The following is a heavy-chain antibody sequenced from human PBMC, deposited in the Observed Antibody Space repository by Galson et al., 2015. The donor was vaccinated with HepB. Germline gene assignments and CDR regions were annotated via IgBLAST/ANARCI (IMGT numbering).Heavy chain of an antibody. CDR3: ARDGCSSTSCYYYGMDV. CDR1: GFTFSAYT. CDR2: ISSSGSSI. J-gene: IGHJ6*02. Sequence: SLRLSCAASGFTFSAYTMTWVRQAPGKGLEWLSHISSSGSSIHYADSVKGRFTISRDNAKNSLYLQMNSLRAEDTAVYYCARDGCSSTSCYYYGMDVWGQGTTVTVSS. D-gene: IGHD2-2*01. V-gene: IGHV3-48*04.